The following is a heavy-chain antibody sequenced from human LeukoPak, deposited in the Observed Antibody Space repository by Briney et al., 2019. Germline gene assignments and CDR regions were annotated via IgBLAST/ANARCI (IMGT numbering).Heavy chain of an antibody. D-gene: IGHD5-18*01. CDR2: ISAYNGNT. V-gene: IGHV1-18*01. J-gene: IGHJ4*02. Sequence: ASVKVSCKASGYTFTSYGISWVRQAPGQGLEWMGWISAYNGNTNYAQKLQGRVTMTTDTSTSTAYMELRSLRSDDTAVYYCARVGVRGYSYGQYYFDYWGQGTLVTASS. CDR3: ARVGVRGYSYGQYYFDY. CDR1: GYTFTSYG.